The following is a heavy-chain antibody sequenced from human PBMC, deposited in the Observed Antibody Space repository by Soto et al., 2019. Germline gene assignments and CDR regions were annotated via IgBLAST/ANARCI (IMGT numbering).Heavy chain of an antibody. Sequence: ASVKVSCKASGYTFTSYDINWVRQATGQGLEWMGWMNPNSGNTGYAQKFQGRVTMTRNTSISTAYMELSSLRSEDTAVYYCATRRGVSSGWYWFDPWGQGTLVTSPQ. CDR2: MNPNSGNT. D-gene: IGHD6-19*01. J-gene: IGHJ5*02. CDR1: GYTFTSYD. V-gene: IGHV1-8*01. CDR3: ATRRGVSSGWYWFDP.